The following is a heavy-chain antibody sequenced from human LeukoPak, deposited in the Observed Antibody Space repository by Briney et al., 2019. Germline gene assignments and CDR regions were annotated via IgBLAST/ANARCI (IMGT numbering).Heavy chain of an antibody. V-gene: IGHV4-61*01. Sequence: SETLSLTCTVSGYSISSGYYWGWIRQPPGKGLEWIAYIYYSGSTNYNPSLKSRVTISVDTSKNQFSLKLSSVTAADTAVYYCARGIPVDYWGQGTLVTVSS. J-gene: IGHJ4*02. CDR3: ARGIPVDY. CDR2: IYYSGST. CDR1: GYSISSGYY. D-gene: IGHD2-2*02.